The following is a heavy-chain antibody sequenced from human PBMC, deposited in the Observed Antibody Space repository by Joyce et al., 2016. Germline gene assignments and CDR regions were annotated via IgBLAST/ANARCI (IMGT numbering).Heavy chain of an antibody. CDR2: INEDGSEK. CDR3: TRGSGTGWFDP. Sequence: EVYLVESGGGLVKPGGSLRLSCEASGFSFRYFWMDWVREAPGKGLEWVAQINEDGSEKNYMDSLRGRFTISRDNAKNSVDLQINSLRVEDTAVYYCTRGSGTGWFDPWGQGTLVTVSS. D-gene: IGHD6-13*01. V-gene: IGHV3-7*03. CDR1: GFSFRYFW. J-gene: IGHJ5*02.